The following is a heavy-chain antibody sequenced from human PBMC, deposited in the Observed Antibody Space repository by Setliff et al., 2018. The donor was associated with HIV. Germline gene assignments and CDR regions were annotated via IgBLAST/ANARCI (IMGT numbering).Heavy chain of an antibody. J-gene: IGHJ5*02. CDR3: ASRENPSGGYPKGWFDP. V-gene: IGHV4-34*01. CDR2: INHSGST. Sequence: PSETLSLTCAVYGGFLSGHYWTWIRQPPGKGLEWIGEINHSGSTSYSPSLKSRVTISVDTSKNQFSLKVRSVTAVDTAVYYCASRENPSGGYPKGWFDPWSQGSLVTVSS. CDR1: GGFLSGHY. D-gene: IGHD2-15*01.